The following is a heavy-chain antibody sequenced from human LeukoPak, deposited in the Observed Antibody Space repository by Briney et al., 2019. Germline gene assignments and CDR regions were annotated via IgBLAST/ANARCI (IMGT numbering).Heavy chain of an antibody. CDR3: ASATQHIVVVPAATFCYYYYMDV. J-gene: IGHJ6*03. D-gene: IGHD2-2*01. V-gene: IGHV1-69*13. CDR1: GGTFSSYA. CDR2: IIPIFGTA. Sequence: SVKVSCKASGGTFSSYAISWVRQAPGQGLEWMGGIIPIFGTANYAQKFQGRVTITADESTSTAYMELSSLRSEDTAVYYCASATQHIVVVPAATFCYYYYMDVWGKGTTVTVSS.